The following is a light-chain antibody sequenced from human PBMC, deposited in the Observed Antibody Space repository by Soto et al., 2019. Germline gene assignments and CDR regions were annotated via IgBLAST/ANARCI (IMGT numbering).Light chain of an antibody. V-gene: IGLV1-44*01. CDR2: SNG. CDR3: AAWDDSLNGHVV. J-gene: IGLJ2*01. Sequence: QAVVTQPPSASGTPGQRVTISCSGSSSNIGSNTVNWYQQLPGTAPKLLIYSNGQRPSGVPDRFSGSKSGTSASLAISGLQSEDEADYYCAAWDDSLNGHVVFGGGTKLTVL. CDR1: SSNIGSNT.